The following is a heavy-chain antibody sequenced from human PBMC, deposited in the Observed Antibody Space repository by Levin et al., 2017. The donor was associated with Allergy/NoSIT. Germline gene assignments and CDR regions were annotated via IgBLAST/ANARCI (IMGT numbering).Heavy chain of an antibody. J-gene: IGHJ3*02. CDR1: GFRFSNYD. Sequence: LSLTCAASGFRFSNYDMHWVRQAKGKGLEWVSGIGTAGDAYYAVSVRGRFTVSRESAKNSLFLQMNSLSDGDTAVYYCARGSFCSGGRCYDVGAFDIWGQGTMVTVSS. CDR2: IGTAGDA. V-gene: IGHV3-13*04. CDR3: ARGSFCSGGRCYDVGAFDI. D-gene: IGHD2-15*01.